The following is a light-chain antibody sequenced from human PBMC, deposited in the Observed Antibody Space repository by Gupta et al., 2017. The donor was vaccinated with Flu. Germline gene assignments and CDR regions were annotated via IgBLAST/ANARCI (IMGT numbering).Light chain of an antibody. CDR1: SNDVGGYIY. CDR2: EVR. CDR3: SSKKSSSTLVI. Sequence: SALTHPASGSGSPVQSITISCTVTSNDVGGYIYVSWYQQHPGKAPKLMIYEVRDRPSGVAHRFSGSKSGNTATLTISGLQADDEADYYCSSKKSSSTLVIFGGGTRLTVL. J-gene: IGLJ2*01. V-gene: IGLV2-14*01.